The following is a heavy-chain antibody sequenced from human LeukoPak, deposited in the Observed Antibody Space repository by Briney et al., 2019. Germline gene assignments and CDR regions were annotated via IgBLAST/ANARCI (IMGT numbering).Heavy chain of an antibody. J-gene: IGHJ4*02. D-gene: IGHD2-8*01. Sequence: ASVKVSCKASGYTFTSYYMHLVRQAPGQGLEWMGIINPSGGSTSYAQKFQGRVTMTTDTSTSTVYMELSSLRSEDTAVYYCARDLGYCTNGVCYDLYYWGQGTLVTFSS. CDR2: INPSGGST. CDR1: GYTFTSYY. V-gene: IGHV1-46*01. CDR3: ARDLGYCTNGVCYDLYY.